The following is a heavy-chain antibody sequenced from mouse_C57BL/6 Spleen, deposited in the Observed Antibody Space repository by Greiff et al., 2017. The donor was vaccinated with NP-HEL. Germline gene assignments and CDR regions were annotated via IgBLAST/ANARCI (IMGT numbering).Heavy chain of an antibody. J-gene: IGHJ1*03. CDR1: GFNIKDYY. Sequence: VQLKESGAELVKPGASVKLSCTASGFNIKDYYMHWVKQRTEQGREWIGRIDPEDGETKYAPKFQGKATITADTSSNTAYLQLSSLTSEDTAVYYCAYYYGSSHWYFDVWGTGTTVTVAS. CDR2: IDPEDGET. V-gene: IGHV14-2*01. CDR3: AYYYGSSHWYFDV. D-gene: IGHD1-1*01.